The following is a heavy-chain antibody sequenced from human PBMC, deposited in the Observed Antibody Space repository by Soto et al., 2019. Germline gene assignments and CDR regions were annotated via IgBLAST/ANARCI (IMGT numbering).Heavy chain of an antibody. V-gene: IGHV4-34*01. CDR2: INHSGST. CDR3: ARGQIVVPAGKSDWFDP. J-gene: IGHJ5*02. Sequence: QVQLQQWGAGLLKPSETLSLTCAVYGGSFSGYYWSWIRQHPGKGLEWIGEINHSGSTNYNPSLKSRVTISVDTSKNQFSLKLSAVTAADTAVYYCARGQIVVPAGKSDWFDPWGQGTLVTVSS. D-gene: IGHD2-2*01. CDR1: GGSFSGYY.